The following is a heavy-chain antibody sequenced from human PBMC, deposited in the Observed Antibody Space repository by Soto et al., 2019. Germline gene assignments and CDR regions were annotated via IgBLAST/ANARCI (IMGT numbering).Heavy chain of an antibody. V-gene: IGHV5-51*01. Sequence: PREALKLSCTCPGYSFTSYWIAWVRQMPGKGLECMGIIYPGDSDTRYSPSFQGQVTISVDKSINTAYLQWSSLRASDTAIYYCARVYCSTPTCHVQAFDSWGQGTLVTVSS. CDR1: GYSFTSYW. CDR3: ARVYCSTPTCHVQAFDS. J-gene: IGHJ4*02. CDR2: IYPGDSDT. D-gene: IGHD2-2*01.